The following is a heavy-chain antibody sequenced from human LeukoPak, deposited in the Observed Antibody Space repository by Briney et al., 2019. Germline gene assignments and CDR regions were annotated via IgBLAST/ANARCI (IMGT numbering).Heavy chain of an antibody. CDR2: ISGSGVTT. CDR1: GFTFSSFG. Sequence: GGSLRLSCAASGFTFSSFGMSWVRQAPGKGLEWVSGISGSGVTTYYTDSVRGRFTISRGNSKNTLYLQMNSLRAEDTAVYYCAKVRISSTFYYFDYWGQGALVTVSS. V-gene: IGHV3-23*01. CDR3: AKVRISSTFYYFDY. J-gene: IGHJ4*02. D-gene: IGHD6-13*01.